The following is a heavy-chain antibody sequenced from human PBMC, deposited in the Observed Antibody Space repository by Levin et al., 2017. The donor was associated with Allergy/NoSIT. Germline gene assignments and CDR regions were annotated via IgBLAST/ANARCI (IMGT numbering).Heavy chain of an antibody. D-gene: IGHD5-18*01. Sequence: ETLSLTCAASGFTFSSYWMSWVRQAPGKGLEWVANIKQDGSEKHYVDSVKGRFTISRDNAKNSLYLQMNSLRAEDTAVYYCAREGGGYSYWGQGTLVTVSA. V-gene: IGHV3-7*01. J-gene: IGHJ4*02. CDR3: AREGGGYSY. CDR2: IKQDGSEK. CDR1: GFTFSSYW.